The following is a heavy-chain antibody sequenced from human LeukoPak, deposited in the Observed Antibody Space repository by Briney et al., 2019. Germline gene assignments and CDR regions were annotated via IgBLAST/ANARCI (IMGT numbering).Heavy chain of an antibody. CDR1: GYTFTSYG. CDR2: ISAYNGNT. V-gene: IGHV1-18*01. Sequence: GASVKVSCKASGYTFTSYGISWVRQAPGQGLEWMGWISAYNGNTNYAQKLQGRVTMTTDTSTSTAYMELRSLGSDDTAVYYCARSRAVAGTSYFDYWGQGTLVTVSS. J-gene: IGHJ4*02. CDR3: ARSRAVAGTSYFDY. D-gene: IGHD6-19*01.